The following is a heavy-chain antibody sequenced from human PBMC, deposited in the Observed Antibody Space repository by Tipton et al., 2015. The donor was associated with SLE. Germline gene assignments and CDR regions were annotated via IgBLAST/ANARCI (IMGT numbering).Heavy chain of an antibody. J-gene: IGHJ3*02. CDR1: GGSISSYY. CDR2: IYYSGST. Sequence: TLSLTCTVSGGSISSYYWSWIRQHPGKGLEWIGYIYYSGSTYYNPPLESRVTISVDTSKNQFSLKLSSVTAADTAVYYCAREEENDFWSGGDAFDIWGQGTMVTVSS. V-gene: IGHV4-31*03. CDR3: AREEENDFWSGGDAFDI. D-gene: IGHD3-3*01.